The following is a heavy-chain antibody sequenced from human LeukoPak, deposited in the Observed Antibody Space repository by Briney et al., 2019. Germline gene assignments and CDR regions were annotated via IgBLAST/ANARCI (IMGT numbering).Heavy chain of an antibody. V-gene: IGHV4-59*01. CDR3: ARGAWGGYYYYMDV. CDR1: GGSISSYY. Sequence: SETLSLTCTVSGGSISSYYWSWIRQPPGKGLEWIGYIYYSGSTNYNPSLKSRVTISVDTSKNQFSLKLSSVTAADTAVYCCARGAWGGYYYYMDVWGKGTTVTISS. CDR2: IYYSGST. J-gene: IGHJ6*03. D-gene: IGHD1-26*01.